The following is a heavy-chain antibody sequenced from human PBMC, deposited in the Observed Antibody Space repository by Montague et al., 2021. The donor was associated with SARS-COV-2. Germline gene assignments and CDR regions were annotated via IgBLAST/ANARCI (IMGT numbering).Heavy chain of an antibody. Sequence: SETQSLTCTVSGASVRSGNSYWNWIRQPPGKGLEWIGYISYSGSTNYSPSLKSRVTISVDTSKNQLSLKVISATAADTAVYYCARIGYGSVGYYYIYPDWGQGTLVTVSS. D-gene: IGHD3-22*01. CDR1: GASVRSGNSY. CDR2: ISYSGST. J-gene: IGHJ1*01. CDR3: ARIGYGSVGYYYIYPD. V-gene: IGHV4-61*01.